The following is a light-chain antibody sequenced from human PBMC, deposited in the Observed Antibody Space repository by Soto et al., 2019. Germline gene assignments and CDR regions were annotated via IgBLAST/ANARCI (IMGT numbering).Light chain of an antibody. CDR1: WYNIGKNL. CDR3: AAWDDSLSAWV. J-gene: IGLJ3*02. Sequence: QAVVTQPPSASGTPGQTVTISCSGGWYNIGKNLGYWYQQLPGTAPKLLIYMTNQRPSGVPDRFSGSKSGSSASLAVSGLRSEDEAVYYCAAWDDSLSAWVFGGGTKVTVL. CDR2: MTN. V-gene: IGLV1-47*01.